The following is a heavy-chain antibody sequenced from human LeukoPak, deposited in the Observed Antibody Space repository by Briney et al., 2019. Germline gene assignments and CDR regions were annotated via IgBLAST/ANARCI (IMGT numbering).Heavy chain of an antibody. J-gene: IGHJ6*03. CDR1: GYTFTGYY. CDR2: INPNSGGT. D-gene: IGHD4-23*01. CDR3: ARDRVVTPGYYYYYMDV. V-gene: IGHV1-2*02. Sequence: ASVKVSCKASGYTFTGYYMHWVRQAPGQGLEWMRWINPNSGGTNYAQKFQGRVTMTRETSISTAYMELSRLRSDDTAVYYCARDRVVTPGYYYYYMDVWGKGTTVTVSS.